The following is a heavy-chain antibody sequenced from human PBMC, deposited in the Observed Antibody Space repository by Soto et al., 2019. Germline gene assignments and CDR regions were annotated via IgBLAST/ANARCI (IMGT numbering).Heavy chain of an antibody. CDR2: INAGNGNT. CDR1: GYTFTSYA. J-gene: IGHJ3*02. V-gene: IGHV1-3*01. D-gene: IGHD1-1*01. CDR3: ARDLAVDAINLKDAFDI. Sequence: ASVKVSCKASGYTFTSYAMHWVRQAPGQRLEWMGWINAGNGNTKYSQKFQGRVTITRDTSASTAYMELSSLRSEDTAVYYCARDLAVDAINLKDAFDIWGQGTMVTVSS.